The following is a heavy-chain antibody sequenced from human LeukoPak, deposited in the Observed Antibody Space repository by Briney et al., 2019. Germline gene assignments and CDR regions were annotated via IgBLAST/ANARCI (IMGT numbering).Heavy chain of an antibody. CDR3: ASLLVAGVASVDY. CDR1: GFTFSRYW. Sequence: GGSLRLSCAASGFTFSRYWMSWVRQAPWKGLEWVANIKQDGSETYYVDSVKGRFTISRDNAKNSLYLQMNSLRAEDTAVYYCASLLVAGVASVDYWGQGTLVTVSS. CDR2: IKQDGSET. V-gene: IGHV3-7*03. J-gene: IGHJ4*02. D-gene: IGHD6-19*01.